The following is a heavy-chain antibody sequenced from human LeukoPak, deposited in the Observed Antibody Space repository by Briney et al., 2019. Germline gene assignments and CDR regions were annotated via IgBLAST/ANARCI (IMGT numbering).Heavy chain of an antibody. CDR1: GGSFSGYY. V-gene: IGHV4-34*01. CDR3: ARAILQLWYYNWFDP. D-gene: IGHD5-18*01. Sequence: SETLSLTCAVYGGSFSGYYWSWIRQPPGKGLEWIGEINHSGSTNYNPSLKSRVTISVDTSKNQFSLKLSSVTAADTAVYYCARAILQLWYYNWFDPWGQGTLVTVSS. J-gene: IGHJ5*02. CDR2: INHSGST.